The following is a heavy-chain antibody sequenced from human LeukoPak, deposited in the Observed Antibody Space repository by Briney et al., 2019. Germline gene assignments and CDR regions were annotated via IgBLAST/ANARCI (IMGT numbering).Heavy chain of an antibody. Sequence: SVKVSCKASGYTFTGYYMHWVRRAPGQGLEWMGRIIPIFGTANYAQKFQGRVTISTDESTSIAYMELSSLRSEDTAVYYCARETTGYSSSWYFNNWFDPWGQGTLVTVSS. D-gene: IGHD6-13*01. J-gene: IGHJ5*02. V-gene: IGHV1-69*05. CDR1: GYTFTGYY. CDR2: IIPIFGTA. CDR3: ARETTGYSSSWYFNNWFDP.